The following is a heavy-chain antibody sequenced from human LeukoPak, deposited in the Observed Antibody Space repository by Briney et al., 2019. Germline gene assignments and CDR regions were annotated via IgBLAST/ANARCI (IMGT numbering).Heavy chain of an antibody. CDR3: ARHLVGFGEGKSLEDNWFDP. CDR1: GGSISSSSYY. D-gene: IGHD3-10*01. Sequence: SETLSLTCTVSGGSISSSSYYWGWIRQPPGKGLEWIGSIYYSGSTYYNPSLKSRVTISVDTSKNQFSLKLSSVTAADTAVYYCARHLVGFGEGKSLEDNWFDPWGQGTLVTVSS. V-gene: IGHV4-39*01. CDR2: IYYSGST. J-gene: IGHJ5*02.